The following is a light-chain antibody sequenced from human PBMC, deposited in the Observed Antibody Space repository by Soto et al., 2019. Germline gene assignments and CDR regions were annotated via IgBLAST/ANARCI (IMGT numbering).Light chain of an antibody. CDR2: GAS. J-gene: IGKJ2*01. CDR1: ESLSTY. CDR3: QSYNDWPFT. Sequence: VLTRSPAILSKSTGERVTLSCRASESLSTYLAWYQQKPGQAPRLLIYGASTKATGIPARFSGSGSATDFTLTISSLQPEDFAVYYCQSYNDWPFTFGQGTKVDIK. V-gene: IGKV3-15*01.